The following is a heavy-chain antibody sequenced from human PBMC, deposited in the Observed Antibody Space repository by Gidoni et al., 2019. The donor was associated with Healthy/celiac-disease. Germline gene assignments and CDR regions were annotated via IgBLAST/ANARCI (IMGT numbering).Heavy chain of an antibody. CDR3: ARADSKSGYDDYYYYMDV. CDR1: GGTFSSYA. V-gene: IGHV1-69*01. D-gene: IGHD5-12*01. J-gene: IGHJ6*03. CDR2: IIPIFGTA. Sequence: QVQLVQSGAEVKKPGSSVKVSCKASGGTFSSYAISWVRQAPGQGLEWMGGIIPIFGTANYEQKFQGRVTITADESTSTAYMELSSLRSEDTAVYYCARADSKSGYDDYYYYMDVWGKGTTVTVSS.